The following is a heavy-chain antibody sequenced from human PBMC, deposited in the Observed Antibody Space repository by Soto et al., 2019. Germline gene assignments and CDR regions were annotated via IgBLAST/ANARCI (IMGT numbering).Heavy chain of an antibody. CDR2: IYYSGST. Sequence: SETLSLTCTVSGGSISSGGYYWSWIRQHPGKGLEWIGYIYYSGSTYYNPSLKSRVTISVDTSKNQFSLKLSSVTAADTAVYYCARDFVGQSESGSGKQNYYYYYMDVWGKGTTVTVSS. J-gene: IGHJ6*03. CDR1: GGSISSGGYY. CDR3: ARDFVGQSESGSGKQNYYYYYMDV. V-gene: IGHV4-31*03. D-gene: IGHD3-10*01.